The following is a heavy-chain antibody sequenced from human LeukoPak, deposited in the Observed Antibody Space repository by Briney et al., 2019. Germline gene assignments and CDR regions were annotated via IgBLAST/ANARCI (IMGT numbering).Heavy chain of an antibody. D-gene: IGHD3-10*01. CDR1: GGSISSYY. CDR3: ARDSVTPFTMIRGVLNY. J-gene: IGHJ4*02. CDR2: IYYSGST. V-gene: IGHV4-59*12. Sequence: SETLSLTCTVSGGSISSYYWSWIRQPPGKGLEWIGYIYYSGSTNYNPSLKSRVTISVDTSKNQFSLKLSSVTAADTAVYYCARDSVTPFTMIRGVLNYWGQGTLVTVSS.